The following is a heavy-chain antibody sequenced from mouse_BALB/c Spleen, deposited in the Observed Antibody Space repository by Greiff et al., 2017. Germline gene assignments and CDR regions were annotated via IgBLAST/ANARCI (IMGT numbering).Heavy chain of an antibody. CDR2: INPSTGYT. J-gene: IGHJ3*01. Sequence: QVQLQQSGAELAKPGASVKMSCKASGYTFTSYWMHWVKQRPGQGLEWIGYINPSTGYTEYNQKFKDKATLTADKSSSTAYMQLSSLTSEDSAVYYCERCAGSSGYWFAYWGQGTLVTVSA. D-gene: IGHD3-1*01. V-gene: IGHV1-7*01. CDR1: GYTFTSYW. CDR3: ERCAGSSGYWFAY.